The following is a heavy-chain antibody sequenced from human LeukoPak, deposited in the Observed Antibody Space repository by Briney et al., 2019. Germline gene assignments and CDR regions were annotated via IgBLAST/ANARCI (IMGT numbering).Heavy chain of an antibody. J-gene: IGHJ4*02. V-gene: IGHV4-59*01. CDR2: IYYSGST. CDR1: GGSISSYY. Sequence: SETLSLTCTVSGGSISSYYWSWIRQPPGKGLEWIGYIYYSGSTQYSPSLKSRVTISVDTSKNQFSLKLSSVTAADTAVYYCARLTDVAVAGMGSFDYRGQGTLVTVSS. D-gene: IGHD6-19*01. CDR3: ARLTDVAVAGMGSFDY.